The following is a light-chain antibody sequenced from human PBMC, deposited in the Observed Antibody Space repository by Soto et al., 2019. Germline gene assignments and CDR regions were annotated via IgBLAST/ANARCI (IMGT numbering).Light chain of an antibody. J-gene: IGKJ5*01. CDR1: QSVSSY. CDR2: DAS. Sequence: EIVLTQSPATLSLSPGERATLSCRASQSVSSYLAWYQQKPGQAPRLLIYDASNRATGIPARFSGSGSGTDFTLTISSLEDEDFAVYYCQQRSNWPPITFGQGTRLEIK. CDR3: QQRSNWPPIT. V-gene: IGKV3-11*01.